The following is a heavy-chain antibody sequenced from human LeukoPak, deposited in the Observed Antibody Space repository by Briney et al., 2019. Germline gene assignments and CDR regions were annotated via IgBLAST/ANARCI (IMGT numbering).Heavy chain of an antibody. J-gene: IGHJ4*02. CDR3: ARVGYSSSWYVSPTLYYFDY. Sequence: GGSLRLSCAASGFTFSDYYMSWIRLAPGKGLEWVSYISSSGSTIYYADSVKGRFTISRDNAKNSLYLQMNSLRAEGTAVYYCARVGYSSSWYVSPTLYYFDYWGQGTLVTVSS. V-gene: IGHV3-11*01. CDR2: ISSSGSTI. CDR1: GFTFSDYY. D-gene: IGHD6-13*01.